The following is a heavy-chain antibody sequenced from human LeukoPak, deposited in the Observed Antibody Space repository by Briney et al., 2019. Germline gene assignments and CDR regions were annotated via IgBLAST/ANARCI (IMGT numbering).Heavy chain of an antibody. CDR3: ARGDGDYVGNDY. CDR1: GYTFTGYY. V-gene: IGHV1-2*02. D-gene: IGHD4-17*01. J-gene: IGHJ4*01. Sequence: ASVKVSCKASGYTFTGYYMHWVRQAPGQGFEWMGWINPNTGGTHYAQNFQGRATMTRDTSISTAYMEFSRLKSDDTAVYYCARGDGDYVGNDYWGHGTLVTVSS. CDR2: INPNTGGT.